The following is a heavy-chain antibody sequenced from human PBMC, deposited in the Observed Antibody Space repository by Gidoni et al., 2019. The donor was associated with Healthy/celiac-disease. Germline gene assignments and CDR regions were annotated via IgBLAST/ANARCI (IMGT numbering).Heavy chain of an antibody. CDR2: IYYSGST. CDR3: ARDAYYDFWSGPLTKYGMDV. Sequence: QVQLQESGPGLVKPSQTLSLTCTVSGGSISSGDYYWSWIRQPPGKGLEWIGYIYYSGSTYYNPSLKSRVTISVDTSKNQFSLKLSSVTAADTAVYYCARDAYYDFWSGPLTKYGMDVWGQGTTVTVSS. CDR1: GGSISSGDYY. J-gene: IGHJ6*02. D-gene: IGHD3-3*01. V-gene: IGHV4-30-4*01.